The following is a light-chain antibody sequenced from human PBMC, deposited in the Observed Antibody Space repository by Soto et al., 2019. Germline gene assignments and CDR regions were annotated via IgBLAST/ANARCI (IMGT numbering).Light chain of an antibody. V-gene: IGLV1-44*01. Sequence: QSVLTQPPSASGTPGQRVTISCSGSGSNIGSQSVNWYQQLPGTAPKLLIHTNNQRPSGVPDRFSGSKSGTSASLAISGLQSEDEADYYCAAWDGSRDRVVFGGGTKVTVL. J-gene: IGLJ2*01. CDR3: AAWDGSRDRVV. CDR2: TNN. CDR1: GSNIGSQS.